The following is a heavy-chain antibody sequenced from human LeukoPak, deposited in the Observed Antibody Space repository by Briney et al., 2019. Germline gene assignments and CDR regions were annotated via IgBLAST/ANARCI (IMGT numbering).Heavy chain of an antibody. Sequence: GGSLRLSCAASGFTFSSYAMHWVRPAPGKGLEWVAVISYDGSNKYYADSVKGRFTISRDNSKNTLYLQMNSLGAEDTAVYYCARASGGMVRGGIFDYWGQGTLVTVSS. CDR1: GFTFSSYA. V-gene: IGHV3-30*04. D-gene: IGHD3-10*01. CDR3: ARASGGMVRGGIFDY. CDR2: ISYDGSNK. J-gene: IGHJ4*02.